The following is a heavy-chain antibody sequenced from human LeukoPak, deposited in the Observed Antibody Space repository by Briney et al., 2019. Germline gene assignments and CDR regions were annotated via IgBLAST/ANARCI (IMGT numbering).Heavy chain of an antibody. J-gene: IGHJ6*02. D-gene: IGHD3-3*01. CDR3: ARDASLRFLEWSHYVGYYYYGMDV. Sequence: GGSLRLSCAASGFTFSSYGMHWIRQAPGKGLEWVAVIWYDGSNKYYADSVKGRFTISSDNSKNTLYLQMNSLRAEDTAVYYCARDASLRFLEWSHYVGYYYYGMDVWGQGTTVTVSS. V-gene: IGHV3-33*01. CDR2: IWYDGSNK. CDR1: GFTFSSYG.